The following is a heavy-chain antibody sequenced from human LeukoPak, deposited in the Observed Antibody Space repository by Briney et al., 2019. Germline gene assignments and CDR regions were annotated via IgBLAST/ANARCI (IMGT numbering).Heavy chain of an antibody. CDR2: IYYSGST. V-gene: IGHV4-59*08. Sequence: SETLSLTCTVSGGSISSYYWSWIRQPPGKGLEWIGYIYYSGSTNYNPSLRSRVTISVDTSKNQFSLKLSSVSAADTAVYYCARGGNYGDYDGYFDYWGQGTLFTVSS. CDR1: GGSISSYY. CDR3: ARGGNYGDYDGYFDY. D-gene: IGHD4-17*01. J-gene: IGHJ4*02.